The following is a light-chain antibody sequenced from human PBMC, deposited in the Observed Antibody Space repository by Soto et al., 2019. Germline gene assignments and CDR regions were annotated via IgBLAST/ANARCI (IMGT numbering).Light chain of an antibody. CDR2: AAS. Sequence: EIVLTQSPDTLSLSPGESATLSCRASQSVRSSYLAWYQQTPGQTPRLLIYAASSRATGIPDRFSGSGSGTDFSLTISRLEPEDFAVYHCQQYGDSPLTFGGGTKVDI. CDR1: QSVRSSY. J-gene: IGKJ4*01. V-gene: IGKV3-20*01. CDR3: QQYGDSPLT.